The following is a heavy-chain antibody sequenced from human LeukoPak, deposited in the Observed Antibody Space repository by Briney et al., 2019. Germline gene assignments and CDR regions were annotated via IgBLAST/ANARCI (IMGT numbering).Heavy chain of an antibody. CDR1: GYTLTELS. CDR2: FDPEDGET. V-gene: IGHV1-24*01. Sequence: GASVKVSCKVSGYTLTELSMHWVRQAPGKGLEWMGGFDPEDGETIYAQKFQGRVTMTEDTSTDTAYMELSSLRSEDTAVYFCARAYIRSPRNSMDVWGKGTTVTVSS. CDR3: ARAYIRSPRNSMDV. D-gene: IGHD3-16*01. J-gene: IGHJ6*03.